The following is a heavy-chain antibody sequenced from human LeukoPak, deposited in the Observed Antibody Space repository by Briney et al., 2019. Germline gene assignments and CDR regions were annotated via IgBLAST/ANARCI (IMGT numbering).Heavy chain of an antibody. V-gene: IGHV4-59*01. J-gene: IGHJ4*02. Sequence: SETLSLTCTVPGDSISRYYWSWIRQPPGKGLEWIGYIYNTGSTNYNPSLKSRVTISVDMSKNQISLRMSSVTAADTAVYYCARADLVYGSGSWTWFDYWGQGTLVTVSS. CDR3: ARADLVYGSGSWTWFDY. CDR1: GDSISRYY. CDR2: IYNTGST. D-gene: IGHD3-10*01.